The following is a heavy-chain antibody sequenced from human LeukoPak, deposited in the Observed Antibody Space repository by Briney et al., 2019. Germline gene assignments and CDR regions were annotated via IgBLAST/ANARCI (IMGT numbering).Heavy chain of an antibody. J-gene: IGHJ4*02. V-gene: IGHV1-8*03. CDR2: MNPKGGNT. Sequence: ASVKVSCKASGYTFTSYDINWVRQATGQGLEWMGWMNPKGGNTGYAQKFQGRVTITRNTSISTAYMELSSLRSEDTAVYYCARGREVVVAATLPYDYWGQGTLVTVSS. CDR3: ARGREVVVAATLPYDY. CDR1: GYTFTSYD. D-gene: IGHD2-15*01.